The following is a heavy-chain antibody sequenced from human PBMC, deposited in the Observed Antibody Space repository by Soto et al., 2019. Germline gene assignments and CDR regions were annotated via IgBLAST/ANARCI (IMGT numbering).Heavy chain of an antibody. CDR1: GDTFKKFA. CDR2: IIPMFGTT. D-gene: IGHD2-2*01. CDR3: ARGVVPAAGAAPHYFHYGVDV. V-gene: IGHV1-69*06. J-gene: IGHJ6*02. Sequence: QLQLVQSGPEVKKPGSSVKVSCKTSGDTFKKFAISWERQAPGQGPEWMGGIIPMFGTTKYTQKFQGRVTFTADKSTGTAYMELTSLMSEDTATYFCARGVVPAAGAAPHYFHYGVDVWGHGTTVTVSS.